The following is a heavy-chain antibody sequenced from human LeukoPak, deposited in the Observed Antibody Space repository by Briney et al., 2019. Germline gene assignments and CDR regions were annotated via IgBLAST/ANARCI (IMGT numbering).Heavy chain of an antibody. CDR2: IYYSGST. CDR3: ARHKAYCGGDCYLDY. V-gene: IGHV4-59*08. D-gene: IGHD2-21*02. Sequence: PSETLSLTCTVSGDSISGYYWSLIRQPPGKGLEWIGYIYYSGSTNYNPSLKSRVTISVGTSKNQFSLKLSSVTAADTAVYYCARHKAYCGGDCYLDYWGQGTLVTVSS. J-gene: IGHJ4*02. CDR1: GDSISGYY.